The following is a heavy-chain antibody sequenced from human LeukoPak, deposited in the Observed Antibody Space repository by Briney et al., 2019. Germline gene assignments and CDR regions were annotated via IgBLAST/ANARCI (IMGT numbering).Heavy chain of an antibody. D-gene: IGHD3-22*01. CDR1: GYSFTSYW. J-gene: IGHJ4*02. CDR2: IYPGDSDT. Sequence: GESLKISCNGSGYSFTSYWIGWVRQMPGKGLEWVGIIYPGDSDTRYSPSFQGQVTISADKSISTAYLQWSSLKASDTAMYYCARRAPLYYDSSGYSFDYWGQGTLVTVSS. CDR3: ARRAPLYYDSSGYSFDY. V-gene: IGHV5-51*01.